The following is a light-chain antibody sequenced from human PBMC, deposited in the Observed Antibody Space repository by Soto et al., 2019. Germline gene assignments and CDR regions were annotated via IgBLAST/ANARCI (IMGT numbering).Light chain of an antibody. CDR3: QKYNSAPLT. CDR2: AAS. J-gene: IGKJ4*01. Sequence: AIRMTQSPSSLSASTGDRGTITCRASQGISSYLAWYQQKPGKAPKLLIYAASTLQSGVPSRFSGSGSGTDFTLTISCLQSEDFATYYCQKYNSAPLTFGGGTKVDIK. V-gene: IGKV1-8*01. CDR1: QGISSY.